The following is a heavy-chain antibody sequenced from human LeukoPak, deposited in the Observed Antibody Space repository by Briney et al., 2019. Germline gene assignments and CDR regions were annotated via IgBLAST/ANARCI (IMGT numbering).Heavy chain of an antibody. V-gene: IGHV3-21*01. D-gene: IGHD1-26*01. J-gene: IGHJ3*02. CDR2: ISSSSSYI. Sequence: GGSLRLSCAASGFTYSSYSMNWVRQAPGKGLEWVSSISSSSSYIYYADSVKGRFTISRDNAKNSLYLQMNSLRAEDTAVYYCARDPLGVGASWMQDAFDMWGQGTMVTVSS. CDR3: ARDPLGVGASWMQDAFDM. CDR1: GFTYSSYS.